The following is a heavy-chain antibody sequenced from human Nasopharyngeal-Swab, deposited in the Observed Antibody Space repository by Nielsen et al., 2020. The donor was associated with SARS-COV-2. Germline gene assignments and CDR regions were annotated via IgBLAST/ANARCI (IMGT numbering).Heavy chain of an antibody. CDR2: ISGSGGST. V-gene: IGHV3-23*01. J-gene: IGHJ4*02. D-gene: IGHD7-27*01. Sequence: GGSLRLSCAASGFTFSSYAMSWVRQAPGKELEWVSAISGSGGSTYYADSVKGRFTISRDNAKNSLYLQMNSLRAEDTAVYYCARRAGDGEGDYWGQGTLVTVPS. CDR3: ARRAGDGEGDY. CDR1: GFTFSSYA.